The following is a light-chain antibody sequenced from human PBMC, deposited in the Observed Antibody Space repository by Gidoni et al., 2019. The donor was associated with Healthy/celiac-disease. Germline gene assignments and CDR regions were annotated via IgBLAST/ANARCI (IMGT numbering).Light chain of an antibody. CDR3: ETWDSNTWV. CDR2: LEGSGSY. V-gene: IGLV4-60*03. Sequence: QPVLTQSSSASASLGSSVKLTCTLSSGHSSYIIAWHQQQPGKAPRYLMKLEGSGSYNKGSGVPDRFSGSSSGADRYLTFSNLQSEDDADYYCETWDSNTWVFGGGTKLTVL. CDR1: SGHSSYI. J-gene: IGLJ3*02.